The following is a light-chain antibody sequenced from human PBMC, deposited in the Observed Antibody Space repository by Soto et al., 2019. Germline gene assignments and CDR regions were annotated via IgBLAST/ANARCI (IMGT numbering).Light chain of an antibody. CDR2: EVT. J-gene: IGLJ2*01. V-gene: IGLV2-8*01. Sequence: QSVLTQPPSASGSPGQSVTISCTGTSSDVGAYNYVSWYQHHPGKAPKLMIYEVTKRPSGVPDRFSGSKSGNTASLTVSGLQDEDEADYYCCSYAGSNNFVVFGGGTKVTVL. CDR3: CSYAGSNNFVV. CDR1: SSDVGAYNY.